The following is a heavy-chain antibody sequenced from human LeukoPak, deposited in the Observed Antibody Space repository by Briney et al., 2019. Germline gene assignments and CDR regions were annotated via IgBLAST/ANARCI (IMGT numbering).Heavy chain of an antibody. CDR1: GYTFSDYD. D-gene: IGHD3-22*01. Sequence: ASVKVSCKSSGYTFSDYDINWVRQVAGQGLEWMGWISAYNGNTNYAQKFQGRVTMTRDTSISTAYMELSRLRSDDTAVYYCARDRYYDSSGYLDDYWGQGTLVTVSS. CDR2: ISAYNGNT. J-gene: IGHJ4*02. V-gene: IGHV1-2*02. CDR3: ARDRYYDSSGYLDDY.